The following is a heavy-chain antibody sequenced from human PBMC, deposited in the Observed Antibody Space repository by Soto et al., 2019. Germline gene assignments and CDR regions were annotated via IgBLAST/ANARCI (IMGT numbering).Heavy chain of an antibody. J-gene: IGHJ6*02. CDR3: AAPRDEYGSGVSWFTYGMDI. Sequence: LRLSCLASGFTFSDFAMTWVRHVPGRGLEWVASLDGAGGSTYYAESVRGRFSISRDNSQNTLFLQMKRLTVDDTAIYYCAAPRDEYGSGVSWFTYGMDIWGQGTTVTGSS. CDR1: GFTFSDFA. CDR2: LDGAGGST. D-gene: IGHD3-10*01. V-gene: IGHV3-23*01.